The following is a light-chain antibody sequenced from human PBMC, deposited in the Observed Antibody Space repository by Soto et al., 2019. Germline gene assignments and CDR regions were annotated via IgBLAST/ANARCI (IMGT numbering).Light chain of an antibody. CDR3: QSYHSSTPDV. J-gene: IGLJ1*01. Sequence: NFMLTQPHSVSESPGKTVTISCTRSGGSIASGYVQWYQQRPGSAPTTVLYEDNQRPSGVPDRFSGSIDRSSNSASLTISGLKTEDEADYYCQSYHSSTPDVFGTGTKVTVL. CDR1: GGSIASGY. V-gene: IGLV6-57*03. CDR2: EDN.